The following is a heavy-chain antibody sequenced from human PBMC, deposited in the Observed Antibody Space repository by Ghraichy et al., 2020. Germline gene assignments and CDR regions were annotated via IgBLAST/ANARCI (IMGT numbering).Heavy chain of an antibody. CDR3: VRYCSNINCQPHDRDV. Sequence: GGSLRLSCAASGFTFSSYSMHWVRHAPGKGPVWVSLINSDGSNKNYADSVQGRFTISRDNAKNTLYLQMNSLRAEDTAVYYCVRYCSNINCQPHDRDVWGQGTTFTV. J-gene: IGHJ6*02. D-gene: IGHD2-2*01. CDR2: INSDGSNK. V-gene: IGHV3-74*01. CDR1: GFTFSSYS.